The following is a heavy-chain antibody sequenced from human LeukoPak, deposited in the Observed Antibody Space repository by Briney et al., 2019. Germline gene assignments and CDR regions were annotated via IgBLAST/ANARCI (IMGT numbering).Heavy chain of an antibody. Sequence: PSQTLSLTCTVSGGSISSGDYYWSWIRQPPGKGLEWIGYIYYSGSTYYNPSLKSRVTISVDTSKNQFSLKLSSVTAADTAVYYCARARTTTPSYYYYYYMDVWGKGTTVTVSS. CDR1: GGSISSGDYY. CDR3: ARARTTTPSYYYYYYMDV. CDR2: IYYSGST. V-gene: IGHV4-30-4*08. J-gene: IGHJ6*03. D-gene: IGHD4-11*01.